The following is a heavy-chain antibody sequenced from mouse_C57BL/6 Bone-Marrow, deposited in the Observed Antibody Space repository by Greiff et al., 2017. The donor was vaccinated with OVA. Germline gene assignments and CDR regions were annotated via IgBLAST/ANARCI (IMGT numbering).Heavy chain of an antibody. CDR1: GYTFTDYN. CDR2: INPNNGGT. V-gene: IGHV1-18*01. Sequence: VQLKESGPELVKPGASVKIPCKASGYTFTDYNMDWVKQTHGKSLEWIGDINPNNGGTIYNQKFKGKATLTVDKSSSTAYMERRSLTSEDTAVYYCARRGLQNFDYWGQGTTLTVSS. J-gene: IGHJ2*01. CDR3: ARRGLQNFDY. D-gene: IGHD2-13*01.